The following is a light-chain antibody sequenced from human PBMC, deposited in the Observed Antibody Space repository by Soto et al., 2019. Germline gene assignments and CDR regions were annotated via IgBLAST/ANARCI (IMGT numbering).Light chain of an antibody. CDR1: QGIRSD. J-gene: IGKJ1*01. CDR3: KQYSSSSK. V-gene: IGKV1-13*02. Sequence: AIQMTQSPSSLSAPARDSVPISCRASQGIRSDLAWYQQKPGKAPKLLIYDASSLESGVPSRFSGSGSGTEFTLTISSLQPDDFATYYCKQYSSSSKFGQGTKVDIK. CDR2: DAS.